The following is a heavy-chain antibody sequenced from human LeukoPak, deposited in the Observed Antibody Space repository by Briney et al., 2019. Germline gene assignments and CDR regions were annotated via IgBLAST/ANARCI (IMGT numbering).Heavy chain of an antibody. D-gene: IGHD6-13*01. Sequence: GGSLRLSCAASGFTFSSYGMHWVRQAPGKGLEWVAVISYDGSNKYYADSVKGRFTISRDNSKNTLYLQMNSLRAEDTAVYYCARALYSSSLGGYWGQGTLVTVSS. V-gene: IGHV3-30*03. J-gene: IGHJ4*02. CDR2: ISYDGSNK. CDR3: ARALYSSSLGGY. CDR1: GFTFSSYG.